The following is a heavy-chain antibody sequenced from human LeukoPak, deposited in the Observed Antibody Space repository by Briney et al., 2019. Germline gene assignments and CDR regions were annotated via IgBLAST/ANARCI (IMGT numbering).Heavy chain of an antibody. CDR3: ARHAEVDLYHYFDY. V-gene: IGHV4-59*08. D-gene: IGHD2-15*01. CDR1: GGSISDYY. Sequence: SETLSLTCTVSGGSISDYYWTWIRQSPGTGLEWIGYMDYSGSTAYNPSLKSRVTISVDTSKDQFSLKLSSVTAADTAVYYCARHAEVDLYHYFDYWGQGTLVTVSS. CDR2: MDYSGST. J-gene: IGHJ4*02.